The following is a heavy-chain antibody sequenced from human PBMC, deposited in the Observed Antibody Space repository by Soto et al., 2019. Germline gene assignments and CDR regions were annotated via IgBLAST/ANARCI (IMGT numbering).Heavy chain of an antibody. Sequence: PGGSLRLSCAASGFTFSSYSMNWVRQAPGKGLEWVSSISSSSSYIYYADSVKGRFTISRDNAKNSLYLQMNSLRAEDTAVYYCARVPVQLESWFDPWGQGTLVTVSS. CDR1: GFTFSSYS. V-gene: IGHV3-21*01. J-gene: IGHJ5*02. CDR3: ARVPVQLESWFDP. D-gene: IGHD1-1*01. CDR2: ISSSSSYI.